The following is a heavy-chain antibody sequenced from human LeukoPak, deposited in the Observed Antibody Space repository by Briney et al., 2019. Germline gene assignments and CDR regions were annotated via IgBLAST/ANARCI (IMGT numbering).Heavy chain of an antibody. J-gene: IGHJ4*02. Sequence: GGSLRLSCAASGFTFSSYSMNWVRQAPGKGLEWVSSISSSSSYVYYADSVKGRFTISRDNAKNSLYLQMNSLRAEDMAVYYCAGDLSGIAGYTYGRGIDYWGQGTLVTVSS. D-gene: IGHD5-18*01. V-gene: IGHV3-21*01. CDR2: ISSSSSYV. CDR3: AGDLSGIAGYTYGRGIDY. CDR1: GFTFSSYS.